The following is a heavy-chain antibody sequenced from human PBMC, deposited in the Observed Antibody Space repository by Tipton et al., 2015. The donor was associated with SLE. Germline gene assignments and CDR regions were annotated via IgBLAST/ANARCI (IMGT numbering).Heavy chain of an antibody. V-gene: IGHV4-59*08. D-gene: IGHD3-22*01. CDR1: GGSISSHY. CDR2: IYYSGST. J-gene: IGHJ4*02. CDR3: ASPYYYDSSGEVDY. Sequence: TLSLTCTVSGGSISSHYWSWIRQPPGKGLEWIGCIYYSGSTNYNPSLKSRVTISVDTSKNQFSLKLSSVTAADTAVYYCASPYYYDSSGEVDYWGQGTLVTVSS.